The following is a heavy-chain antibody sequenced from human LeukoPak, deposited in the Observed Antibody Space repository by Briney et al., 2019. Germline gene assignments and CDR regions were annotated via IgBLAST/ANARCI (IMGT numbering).Heavy chain of an antibody. Sequence: SETLSLTCTVSGYSISSGYYWGWIRQPPGKGLEWIGSIYHSGSTYYNPSLKSRVTISVDTSKNQLSLKLSSVTAADTAVYYCARVERYYYYYYMDVWGKGTTVTVSS. CDR3: ARVERYYYYYYMDV. V-gene: IGHV4-38-2*02. CDR2: IYHSGST. J-gene: IGHJ6*03. CDR1: GYSISSGYY.